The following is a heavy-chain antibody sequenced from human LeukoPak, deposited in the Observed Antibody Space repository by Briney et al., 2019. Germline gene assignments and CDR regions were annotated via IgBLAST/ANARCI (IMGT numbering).Heavy chain of an antibody. CDR1: GGSISSYY. CDR2: IHYSGTT. V-gene: IGHV4-59*01. J-gene: IGHJ6*03. Sequence: SETLSLTFTVSGGSISSYYWSWIRQPPGKGLEWIGYIHYSGTTNYNPSLKSRVTISVDTSKNQFSLKLSSVTAADTAVYFCARVSWSPGTSYYYMDVWGKGTTVTVSS. CDR3: ARVSWSPGTSYYYMDV. D-gene: IGHD1-1*01.